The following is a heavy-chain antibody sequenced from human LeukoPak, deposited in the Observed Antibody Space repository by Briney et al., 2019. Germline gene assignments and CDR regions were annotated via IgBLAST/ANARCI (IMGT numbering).Heavy chain of an antibody. V-gene: IGHV3-30-3*01. CDR1: GFTFSSYA. CDR2: ISYDGSNK. J-gene: IGHJ4*02. CDR3: AIIVVVPAAIHSSSWYLGY. Sequence: PGRSLRLSCAASGFTFSSYAMHWVRQAPGKGLEWVAVISYDGSNKYYADSVKGRFTISRDNSKNTLYLQMNSLRAEDTAVYYCAIIVVVPAAIHSSSWYLGYWGQGTLVTVSS. D-gene: IGHD2-2*02.